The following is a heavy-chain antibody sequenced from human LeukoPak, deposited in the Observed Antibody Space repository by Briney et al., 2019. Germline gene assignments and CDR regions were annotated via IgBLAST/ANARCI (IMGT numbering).Heavy chain of an antibody. D-gene: IGHD5-24*01. Sequence: SDTLSLTCAVDGDSLTSYYWSWVRQPPGGGLGWLRVIYEGGTTDYNPSLKSRVTISMLPSKQQFSLSLSSVTAAHTAVYYCARGAWATRLGCWGRGSPVIVSS. CDR3: ARGAWATRLGC. CDR1: GDSLTSYY. V-gene: IGHV4-34*01. CDR2: IYEGGTT. J-gene: IGHJ4*02.